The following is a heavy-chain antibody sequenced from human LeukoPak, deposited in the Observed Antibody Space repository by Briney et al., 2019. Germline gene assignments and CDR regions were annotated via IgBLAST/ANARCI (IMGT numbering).Heavy chain of an antibody. CDR3: VSFYEAY. CDR1: GNYW. CDR2: INSDGSWT. V-gene: IGHV3-74*01. D-gene: IGHD2/OR15-2a*01. J-gene: IGHJ4*02. Sequence: GGSLRLSCAASGNYWMHWVRHAPGKGLVWVSHINSDGSWTSYADSVKGRFTISKDNAKNTVYLQMNNLRAEDTAVYYCVSFYEAYWGRGTLVTVSS.